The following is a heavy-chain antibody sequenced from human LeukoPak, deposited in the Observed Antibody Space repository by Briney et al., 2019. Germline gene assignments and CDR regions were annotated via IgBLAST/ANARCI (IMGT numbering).Heavy chain of an antibody. CDR2: IYHSGST. J-gene: IGHJ4*02. Sequence: SETLSLTCAVSGGSLSSSNWWSWVRQPPGKGLEWIGEIYHSGSTNYNPSLKSRVTISVDTSKNQFSLKLSSVTAADTAVYYCARGWRPLYYDFWSGYYLDYWGQGTLVTVSS. V-gene: IGHV4-4*02. CDR1: GGSLSSSNW. D-gene: IGHD3-3*01. CDR3: ARGWRPLYYDFWSGYYLDY.